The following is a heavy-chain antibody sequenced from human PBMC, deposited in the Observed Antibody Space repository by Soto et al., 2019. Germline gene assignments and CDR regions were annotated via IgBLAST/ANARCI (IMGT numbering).Heavy chain of an antibody. D-gene: IGHD3-22*01. Sequence: SETLSLTCAVYGGSFSGYYWSWIRQPPGKGLEWIGEINHSGSTNYNPSLKSRVTISVDTSKNQFSLKLSSVTAADTAVYYCARGYYYSNWFDPWGQGTLVTVSS. CDR1: GGSFSGYY. CDR2: INHSGST. V-gene: IGHV4-34*01. J-gene: IGHJ5*02. CDR3: ARGYYYSNWFDP.